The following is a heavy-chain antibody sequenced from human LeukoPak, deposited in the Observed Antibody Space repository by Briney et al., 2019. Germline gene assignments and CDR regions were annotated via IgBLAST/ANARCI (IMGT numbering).Heavy chain of an antibody. V-gene: IGHV3-23*01. Sequence: GGSLRLSCAASGFTFSSYAMSWVRQAPGKGLEWVSGMSGSGGSTYYADSVRGRFTTSRDNSKNTLYLQMNTLRAEDTAVYYCAKDREYSYVYDAFDIWGQGTLVTVSS. CDR2: MSGSGGST. J-gene: IGHJ3*02. CDR1: GFTFSSYA. CDR3: AKDREYSYVYDAFDI. D-gene: IGHD3-16*01.